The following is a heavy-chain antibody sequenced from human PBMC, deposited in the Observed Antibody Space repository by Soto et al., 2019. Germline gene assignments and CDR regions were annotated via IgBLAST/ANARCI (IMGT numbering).Heavy chain of an antibody. J-gene: IGHJ6*02. Sequence: SETLSLTCAVSGGYFSGYYWSWIRQPPEKGLEWIGEINHSGSTNYNPSLKSRVTISVDTSKNQFSLKLSSVTAADTAVYYCARERSDFWSGYWVVYGMDVWGQGTTVTVSS. D-gene: IGHD3-3*01. CDR3: ARERSDFWSGYWVVYGMDV. CDR1: GGYFSGYY. V-gene: IGHV4-34*01. CDR2: INHSGST.